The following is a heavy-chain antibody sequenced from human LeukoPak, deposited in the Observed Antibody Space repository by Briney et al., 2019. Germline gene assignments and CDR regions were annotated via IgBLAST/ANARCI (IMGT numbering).Heavy chain of an antibody. CDR3: ARDWPTPRARIDY. CDR2: IKEDGSEK. J-gene: IGHJ4*02. Sequence: GGSLRLSCAASGFTFSIYWMTWVRQAPGKGLEWVANIKEDGSEKYYVDSVKGRYTTSRDNAKKSLYLQMNSLGAEDTAVYYCARDWPTPRARIDYWGQGTLVTVSS. CDR1: GFTFSIYW. D-gene: IGHD2-15*01. V-gene: IGHV3-7*01.